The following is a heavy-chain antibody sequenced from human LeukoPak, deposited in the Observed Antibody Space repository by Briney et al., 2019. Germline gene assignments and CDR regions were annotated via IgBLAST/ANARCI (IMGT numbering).Heavy chain of an antibody. CDR1: GFTFNNYW. V-gene: IGHV3-7*01. CDR3: ARPYGVGWSGLEH. J-gene: IGHJ4*02. D-gene: IGHD6-19*01. Sequence: GSLRISCAASGFTFNNYWMTWVRQAPGKGLEWVANIKPEGSAQYYADSVRGRSTISRDNAKNSVFLHMNSLRAEDTAVYHCARPYGVGWSGLEHWGRGTLVTDSS. CDR2: IKPEGSAQ.